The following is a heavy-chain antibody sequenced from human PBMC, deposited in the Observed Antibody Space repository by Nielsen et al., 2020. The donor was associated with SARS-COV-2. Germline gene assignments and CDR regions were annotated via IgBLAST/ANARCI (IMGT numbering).Heavy chain of an antibody. CDR3: ARGGILEWVYYGMDV. CDR1: GFTFSNYG. D-gene: IGHD3-3*01. J-gene: IGHJ6*02. V-gene: IGHV3-30-3*01. Sequence: GESLKISCEAAGFTFSNYGIHWVRQAPGKGLEWLAVMSYDDDKKYNADFVRGRLTISRDNSKKTVYLQINSLRPEDTAVYYCARGGILEWVYYGMDVWGQGTTVIVSS. CDR2: MSYDDDKK.